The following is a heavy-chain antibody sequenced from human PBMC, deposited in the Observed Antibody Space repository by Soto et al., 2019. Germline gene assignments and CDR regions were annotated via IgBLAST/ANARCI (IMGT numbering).Heavy chain of an antibody. CDR1: GRTFRSYA. D-gene: IGHD1-1*01. J-gene: IGHJ4*02. V-gene: IGHV3-23*01. CDR3: AKDYWNPRYFDN. CDR2: VSDNGGRT. Sequence: GGSLRLSCVVSGRTFRSYAMSWVRQAPGKGLEWVSAVSDNGGRTRYADSVKGRFTISRDNSQNTLYLQMLSLRADDTAIYYCAKDYWNPRYFDNWGQGTLVTVSS.